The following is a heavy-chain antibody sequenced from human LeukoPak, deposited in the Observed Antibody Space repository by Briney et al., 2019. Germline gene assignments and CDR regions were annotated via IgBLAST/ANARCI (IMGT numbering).Heavy chain of an antibody. V-gene: IGHV3-30*07. Sequence: PGKSLRLSCAASGFTFSNYAMHWVRQAPGKGLEWVSLISSGGTYEYYADSVKGRFTISRDNSKNTLYLQLNSLRAEDTAVYYCARDWTSYCGGDCPVDYWGQGTLFTVSS. CDR3: ARDWTSYCGGDCPVDY. CDR1: GFTFSNYA. J-gene: IGHJ4*02. CDR2: ISSGGTYE. D-gene: IGHD2-21*02.